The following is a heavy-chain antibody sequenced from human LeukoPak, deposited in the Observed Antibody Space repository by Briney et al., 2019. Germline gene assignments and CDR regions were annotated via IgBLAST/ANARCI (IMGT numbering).Heavy chain of an antibody. CDR3: ARGLGGYYDSSGYYYDDAFDI. V-gene: IGHV4-39*07. J-gene: IGHJ3*02. D-gene: IGHD3-22*01. Sequence: SETLSLTCTVSGGSISSGGYYWSWIRQPPGKGLEWIGEINHSGSTNYNPSLKSRVTISVDTSKNQFSLKLSSVTAADTAVYYCARGLGGYYDSSGYYYDDAFDIWGQGTMVTVSS. CDR1: GGSISSGGYY. CDR2: INHSGST.